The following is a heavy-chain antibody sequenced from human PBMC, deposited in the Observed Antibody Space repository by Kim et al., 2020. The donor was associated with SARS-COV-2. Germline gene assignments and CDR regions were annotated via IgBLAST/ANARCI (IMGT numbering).Heavy chain of an antibody. CDR3: ARGLVLLGWFDP. J-gene: IGHJ5*02. V-gene: IGHV4-59*09. D-gene: IGHD1-1*01. Sequence: NYTPSLKSRVTISVDTSKNQFSLKLSSVTAADTAVYYCARGLVLLGWFDPWGQGTLVTVSS.